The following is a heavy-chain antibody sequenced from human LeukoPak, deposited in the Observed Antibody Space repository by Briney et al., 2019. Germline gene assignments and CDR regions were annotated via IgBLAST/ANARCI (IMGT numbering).Heavy chain of an antibody. V-gene: IGHV1-69*04. CDR1: GGTFSSYA. Sequence: ASVKVSCKASGGTFSSYAISWVRRAPGQGLEWMGRIIPILGIANYAQKFQGRVTITADKSTSTAYMELSSLRSEDTAVYHCARDLMGATDENWFDPWGQGTLVTVSS. CDR2: IIPILGIA. D-gene: IGHD1-26*01. CDR3: ARDLMGATDENWFDP. J-gene: IGHJ5*02.